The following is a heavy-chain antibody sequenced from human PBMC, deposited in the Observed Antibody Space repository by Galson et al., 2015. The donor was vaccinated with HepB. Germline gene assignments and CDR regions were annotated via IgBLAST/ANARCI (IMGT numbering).Heavy chain of an antibody. Sequence: SLRLSCAASGFTFSSYEMNWVRQAPGKGLEWVSYISSSGSTIYYADSVKGRFTISRDNAKNSLYLQMNSLRAEDTAVYYCARGHGQQLVWIYYYYGMDVWGQGTTVTVSS. V-gene: IGHV3-48*03. D-gene: IGHD6-13*01. CDR1: GFTFSSYE. J-gene: IGHJ6*02. CDR2: ISSSGSTI. CDR3: ARGHGQQLVWIYYYYGMDV.